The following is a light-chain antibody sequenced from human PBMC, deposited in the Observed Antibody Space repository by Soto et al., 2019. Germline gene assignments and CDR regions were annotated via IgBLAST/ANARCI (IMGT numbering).Light chain of an antibody. J-gene: IGLJ2*01. V-gene: IGLV2-14*01. CDR3: SSYTSSYTLV. CDR2: DVS. CDR1: SSDVGGYNY. Sequence: QSVLTQPASVSGSPGQSITISCTGPSSDVGGYNYVSWYQQHPDKAPKLMIYDVSNRPSVGSNHFSGSKSGNTASLTISGLQAEDEADYYCSSYTSSYTLVFGVGTKLTVL.